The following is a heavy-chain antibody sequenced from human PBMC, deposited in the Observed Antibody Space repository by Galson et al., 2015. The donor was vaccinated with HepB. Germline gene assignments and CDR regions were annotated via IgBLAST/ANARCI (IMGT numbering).Heavy chain of an antibody. Sequence: SVKVSCKASGYTFTGYYMHWVRQAPGQGLEWMGWINPNSGGTNYAQKFQGRVTMTRDTSISTAYMELSRLRSDDTAVYYCASYWAHLPAGDAFDIWGQGTMVTVSS. V-gene: IGHV1-2*02. J-gene: IGHJ3*02. CDR2: INPNSGGT. CDR3: ASYWAHLPAGDAFDI. D-gene: IGHD2-15*01. CDR1: GYTFTGYY.